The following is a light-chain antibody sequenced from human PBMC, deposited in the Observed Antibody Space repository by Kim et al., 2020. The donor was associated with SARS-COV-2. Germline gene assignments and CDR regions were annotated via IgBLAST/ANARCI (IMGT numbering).Light chain of an antibody. CDR1: SGSIASNY. V-gene: IGLV6-57*04. CDR2: EDN. Sequence: NFMLTQPHSVSESPGKTVTISCTRSSGSIASNYVQWYQQRPGSAPTTVIYEDNQRPSGVPDRFSGSIDSSSNSASLTISGLKTEEEADYYCQSYDSSNHYVFGTGTKVTVL. CDR3: QSYDSSNHYV. J-gene: IGLJ1*01.